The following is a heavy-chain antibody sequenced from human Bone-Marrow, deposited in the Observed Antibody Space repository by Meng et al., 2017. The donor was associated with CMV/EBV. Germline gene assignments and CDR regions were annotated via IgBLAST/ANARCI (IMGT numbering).Heavy chain of an antibody. V-gene: IGHV3-15*01. J-gene: IGHJ4*02. CDR1: GFTFSNAW. CDR3: TTYIVVVPAAID. Sequence: GGSLRLSCAASGFTFSNAWMSWVRQAPGKGLEWVGSIKSKTDGGTTDYAAPVKGRFTISRDDSKNTLYLQMNSLKTEDTAVYYCTTYIVVVPAAIDWGQGTLVTVSS. CDR2: IKSKTDGGTT. D-gene: IGHD2-2*01.